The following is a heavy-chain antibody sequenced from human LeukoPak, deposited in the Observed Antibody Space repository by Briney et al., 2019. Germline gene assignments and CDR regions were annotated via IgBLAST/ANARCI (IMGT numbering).Heavy chain of an antibody. CDR1: GGSISSYY. J-gene: IGHJ4*02. D-gene: IGHD3-10*01. CDR2: IYTSGST. CDR3: ARGDYYGSGTYYKKTVDY. V-gene: IGHV4-4*07. Sequence: TSETLSLTCTVSGGSISSYYWSWIRQPAGKGLEWIGRIYTSGSTNHNPSLKSRVTISVDMSKNQFSLKLSSVTAADTAVYYCARGDYYGSGTYYKKTVDYWGQGTLVTVSS.